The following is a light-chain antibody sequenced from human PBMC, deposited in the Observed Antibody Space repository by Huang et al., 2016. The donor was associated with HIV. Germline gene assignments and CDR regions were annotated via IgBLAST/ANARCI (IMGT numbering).Light chain of an antibody. V-gene: IGKV1-17*03. CDR2: AAS. CDR1: KDITNY. Sequence: DIQMTQSPSAMSASIGDRVIIAGRASKDITNYLAWFQQKPGKVPKRLMYAASNLEGGVPSRFSGSGSGTEFTLTISSLQPEDSATYYCLQHNDFPLTCGGGTRVEI. CDR3: LQHNDFPLT. J-gene: IGKJ4*01.